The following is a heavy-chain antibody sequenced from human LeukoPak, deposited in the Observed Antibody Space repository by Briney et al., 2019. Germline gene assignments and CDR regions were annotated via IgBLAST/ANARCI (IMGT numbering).Heavy chain of an antibody. CDR3: ARDTCSGESCYALEY. D-gene: IGHD2-15*01. Sequence: GGSLRLSCAASGFTFSSHSMNWVRQAPGKGLEWVSSISTSSSYIYYADSVKGRFTTSRDNAKNSLYLQMNSLRAEDTAVYYCARDTCSGESCYALEYWGQGTLVTVSS. V-gene: IGHV3-21*01. CDR2: ISTSSSYI. CDR1: GFTFSSHS. J-gene: IGHJ4*02.